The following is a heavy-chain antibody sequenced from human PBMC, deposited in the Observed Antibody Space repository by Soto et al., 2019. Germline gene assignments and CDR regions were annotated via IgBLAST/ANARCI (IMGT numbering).Heavy chain of an antibody. J-gene: IGHJ4*01. D-gene: IGHD1-26*01. CDR2: TSYDGSNK. Sequence: QVQLVESGGGVVQPGRSLRLSCAASGFISSSYGMHWVRQAPGKGLLWVAFTSYDGSNKYYADSVKGRFTISRGSSKDTLYRPMNSVRDADTAVYYCAKDLGGSYEYFDDWGIGTLVTVSS. V-gene: IGHV3-30*18. CDR1: GFISSSYG. CDR3: AKDLGGSYEYFDD.